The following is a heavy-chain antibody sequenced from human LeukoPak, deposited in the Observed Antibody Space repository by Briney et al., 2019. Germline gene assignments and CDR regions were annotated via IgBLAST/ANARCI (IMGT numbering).Heavy chain of an antibody. CDR1: GGSISSFY. D-gene: IGHD1-26*01. Sequence: SETLSLTCTVSGGSISSFYWSWIRQPPGKGLEWIGYMYYGGSPNYNPSLKSRVITSLDTSKKQFSLKLNSVTTAGTAVYYCVTGRYSYGWYNHWGQGILVIVSS. V-gene: IGHV4-59*13. CDR2: MYYGGSP. CDR3: VTGRYSYGWYNH. J-gene: IGHJ5*02.